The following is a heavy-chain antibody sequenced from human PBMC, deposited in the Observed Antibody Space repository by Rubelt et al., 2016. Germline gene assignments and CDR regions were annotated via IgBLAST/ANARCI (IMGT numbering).Heavy chain of an antibody. CDR3: ARSKDTAMVTDADWYFDL. Sequence: QVQLVQSGAEVKKPGASVKVSCKASGYTFTSYAMHWVRQAPGQRLEWMGWINAGNGNTNYSQKFQGRVTITRGTSARPAYMELSSLRSEDTAVYYCARSKDTAMVTDADWYFDLWGRGTLVTVSS. J-gene: IGHJ2*01. CDR2: INAGNGNT. D-gene: IGHD5-18*01. CDR1: GYTFTSYA. V-gene: IGHV1-3*01.